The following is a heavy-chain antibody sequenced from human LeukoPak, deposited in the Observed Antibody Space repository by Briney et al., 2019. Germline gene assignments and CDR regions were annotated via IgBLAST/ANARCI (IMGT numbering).Heavy chain of an antibody. Sequence: GASVKVSCKASGGTFSSYAISWVRQAPGQGLEWMGRIIPIFGIANYAQKFQGRVTITADKSTSTAYMELSSLRSEDTAVYYCAFILWFGELIFDYWGQGTLVTVSS. J-gene: IGHJ4*02. CDR1: GGTFSSYA. CDR3: AFILWFGELIFDY. V-gene: IGHV1-69*04. CDR2: IIPIFGIA. D-gene: IGHD3-10*01.